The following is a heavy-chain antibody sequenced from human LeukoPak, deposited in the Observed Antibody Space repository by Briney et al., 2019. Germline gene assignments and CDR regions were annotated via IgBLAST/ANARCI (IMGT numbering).Heavy chain of an antibody. J-gene: IGHJ4*02. Sequence: ASVKVSCKASGYTFTGYYMHWVRQAPGQGLEWMGWISGFSGNTNYAQKFQDRVTLSTDTSTSTVYMDLRSLISDDTAAYYCARDPEHFDLYESSGQLDSWGQGTQVTVSS. D-gene: IGHD3-22*01. V-gene: IGHV1-18*04. CDR1: GYTFTGYY. CDR3: ARDPEHFDLYESSGQLDS. CDR2: ISGFSGNT.